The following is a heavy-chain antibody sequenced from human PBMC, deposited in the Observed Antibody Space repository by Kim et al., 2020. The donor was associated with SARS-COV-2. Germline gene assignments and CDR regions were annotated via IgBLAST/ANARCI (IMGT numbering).Heavy chain of an antibody. D-gene: IGHD3-22*01. J-gene: IGHJ2*01. Sequence: ASVKVSCKASGYTFTGYYMHWVRQAPGQGLEWMGWINPNSGGTNYAQKFQGRVTMTRDTSISTAYMELSRLRSDDTAVYYCARGRREERLTSSGYLDVGWYFDLWGRGTLVTGSS. CDR2: INPNSGGT. CDR1: GYTFTGYY. V-gene: IGHV1-2*02. CDR3: ARGRREERLTSSGYLDVGWYFDL.